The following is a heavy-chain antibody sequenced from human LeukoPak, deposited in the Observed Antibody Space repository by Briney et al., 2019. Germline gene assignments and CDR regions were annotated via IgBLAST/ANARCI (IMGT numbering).Heavy chain of an antibody. CDR1: GFTFSSYS. Sequence: GGSLRLSCAASGFTFSSYSMNWIRQAPGKGLECVSSISGSSSYIYYADSVKGRFTISRDNAKNSLYLQMNSLRAEDTAVYYCARDQSSVAGTTYNWFDPWGQGTLVTVSS. CDR3: ARDQSSVAGTTYNWFDP. CDR2: ISGSSSYI. D-gene: IGHD6-19*01. V-gene: IGHV3-21*01. J-gene: IGHJ5*02.